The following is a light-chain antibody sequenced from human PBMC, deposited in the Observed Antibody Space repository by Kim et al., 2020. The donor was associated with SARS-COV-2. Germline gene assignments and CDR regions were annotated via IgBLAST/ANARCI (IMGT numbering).Light chain of an antibody. Sequence: NFMLTQPHSVSESPGKTVTISCTRSSGSIASNYVQWYQQRPGSAPTTVIYEDNQRPSGVPDRFSGSIDSSSNSASLTISGLKTEDEADYYCQSYDSSNWVFGGGTQLTLL. CDR1: SGSIASNY. CDR2: EDN. V-gene: IGLV6-57*04. J-gene: IGLJ3*02. CDR3: QSYDSSNWV.